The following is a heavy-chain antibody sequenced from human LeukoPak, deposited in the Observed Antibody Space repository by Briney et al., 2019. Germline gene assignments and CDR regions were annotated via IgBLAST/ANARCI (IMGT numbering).Heavy chain of an antibody. D-gene: IGHD2-2*01. CDR1: GYTFTSYY. V-gene: IGHV1-46*01. J-gene: IGHJ3*02. Sequence: ASVKVSCKASGYTFTSYYMHWVRQAPGQGLEWMGIINPSGSSTSYAQEFQGRVTMTRDTSTSTVYMEMRSLRSEDTAIYSCARTEGSSSQGDIWGQGTMVTVSS. CDR3: ARTEGSSSQGDI. CDR2: INPSGSST.